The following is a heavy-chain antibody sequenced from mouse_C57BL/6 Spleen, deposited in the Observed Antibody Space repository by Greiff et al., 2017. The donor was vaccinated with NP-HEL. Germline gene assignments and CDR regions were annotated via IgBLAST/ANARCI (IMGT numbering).Heavy chain of an antibody. V-gene: IGHV1-64*01. Sequence: QVQLQQPGAALVQPGASVTFSCKASVYTFTSYWMHWVTQRPGHGLEWIGMIHPNSGSTNYNAKFKSKATLTVDKSSSTAYMQLSSLTSEDSAVYYCARKRIYYGNYWYFDVWGTGTTVTVSS. J-gene: IGHJ1*03. D-gene: IGHD2-1*01. CDR2: IHPNSGST. CDR3: ARKRIYYGNYWYFDV. CDR1: VYTFTSYW.